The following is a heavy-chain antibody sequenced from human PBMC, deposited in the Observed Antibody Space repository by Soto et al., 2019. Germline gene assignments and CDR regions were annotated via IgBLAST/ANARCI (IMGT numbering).Heavy chain of an antibody. CDR2: INGDGSRT. J-gene: IGHJ4*02. D-gene: IGHD5-18*01. CDR3: ARDPDSYGFSYFES. Sequence: QPGGSLRLSCAASGFTFSNYWMHWVRQAPGKGLVWVSRINGDGSRTAYADSVKGRFTISRDNAKNTLSLQMNGLRAEDTGVYYCARDPDSYGFSYFESWGQGTLVTVSS. V-gene: IGHV3-74*03. CDR1: GFTFSNYW.